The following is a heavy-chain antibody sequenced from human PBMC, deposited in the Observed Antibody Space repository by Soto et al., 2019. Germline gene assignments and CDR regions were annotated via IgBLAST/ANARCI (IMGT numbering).Heavy chain of an antibody. Sequence: SGPPLVNPTQTLTLTCTFSGFSLSTTGVGVGWIRQAPGKALEWLALIYWDDGKRYSPSLNNRLTITKDISKNQVVLAMTNMDPLGTATYYCAHRPYDIGSRPFDFWGQGTLVTVSS. CDR2: IYWDDGK. V-gene: IGHV2-5*02. D-gene: IGHD3-10*01. CDR1: GFSLSTTGVG. J-gene: IGHJ4*02. CDR3: AHRPYDIGSRPFDF.